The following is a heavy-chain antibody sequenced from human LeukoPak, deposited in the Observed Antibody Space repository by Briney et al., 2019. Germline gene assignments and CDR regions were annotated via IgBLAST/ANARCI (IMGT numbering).Heavy chain of an antibody. CDR3: LVESSSWYTGDYYYYYMDV. CDR1: GGSISSSSYY. Sequence: SETLSLTCTVSGGSISSSSYYWGWIRQPPGKGLEWIGSIYYSGSTYYNPSLKSRVTISVDTSKNQFSLKLSSVTAADTAVYYCLVESSSWYTGDYYYYYMDVWGKGTTVTVSS. J-gene: IGHJ6*03. CDR2: IYYSGST. V-gene: IGHV4-39*07. D-gene: IGHD6-13*01.